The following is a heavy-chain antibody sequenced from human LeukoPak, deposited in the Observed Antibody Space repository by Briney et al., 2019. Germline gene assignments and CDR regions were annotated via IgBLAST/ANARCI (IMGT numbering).Heavy chain of an antibody. J-gene: IGHJ4*02. CDR3: TREQTNTYGFQVQYYFDY. D-gene: IGHD5-18*01. Sequence: GGSLRLSCIASGFTFGDYTMSWFRQAPGKGLGWVGFIRSKAYGGTTEYAASVKGRFTISRDDSKSIAYLQMSSLKTDDTAVYYCTREQTNTYGFQVQYYFDYWGQGTLVTVSS. CDR2: IRSKAYGGTT. CDR1: GFTFGDYT. V-gene: IGHV3-49*03.